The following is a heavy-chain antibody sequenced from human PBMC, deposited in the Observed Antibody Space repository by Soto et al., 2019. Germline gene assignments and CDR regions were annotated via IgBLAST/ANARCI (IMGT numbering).Heavy chain of an antibody. CDR3: TRDLSSDFWSGYYRPYYYYGMDV. V-gene: IGHV3-49*03. CDR2: IRSKAYGGTT. CDR1: GFTFGDYA. Sequence: GGSLRLSCTASGFTFGDYAMSWFRQAPGKGLEWVGFIRSKAYGGTTEYAASVKGRFTIPRDDSKSIAYLQMNSLKTEDTAVYYCTRDLSSDFWSGYYRPYYYYGMDVWGQGTTVTVSS. D-gene: IGHD3-3*01. J-gene: IGHJ6*02.